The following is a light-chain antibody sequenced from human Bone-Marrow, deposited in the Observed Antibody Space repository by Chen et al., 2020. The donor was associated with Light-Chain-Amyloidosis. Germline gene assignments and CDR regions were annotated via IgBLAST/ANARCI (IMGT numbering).Light chain of an antibody. Sequence: SYELTQTPSVSVSPGQTARHTCSGDDFPTKYAYWYQQKPGQAPVLVIHRDTERPSGISERFSGSSSGTTATLTISGVQAEDEADYHCQSADSSGTYEVIFGGGTKLTVL. CDR2: RDT. J-gene: IGLJ2*01. CDR1: DFPTKY. V-gene: IGLV3-25*03. CDR3: QSADSSGTYEVI.